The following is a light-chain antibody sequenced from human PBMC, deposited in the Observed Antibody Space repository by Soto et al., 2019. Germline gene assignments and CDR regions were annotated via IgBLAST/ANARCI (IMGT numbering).Light chain of an antibody. Sequence: EIVLTQSPGTLSLSTGERATLSCRASQSVSSSHLAWYQQNPGQAPRLLIYGATSRATGIPDRFSGSGSGTDFTLTISRLEPEDFAVYYCQQYGTSAGTFGQGTKVEIK. CDR1: QSVSSSH. J-gene: IGKJ1*01. CDR2: GAT. V-gene: IGKV3-20*01. CDR3: QQYGTSAGT.